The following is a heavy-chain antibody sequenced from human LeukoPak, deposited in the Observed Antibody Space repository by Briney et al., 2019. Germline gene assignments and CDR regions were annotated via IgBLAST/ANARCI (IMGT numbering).Heavy chain of an antibody. J-gene: IGHJ4*02. D-gene: IGHD2-2*01. Sequence: PGGSLRLSCAASGFTFSSYGMHWVRQAPGKGLEWVAFIRYDGSNKYYADSVKGRFTISRDNSKNTLYLQMNSLRAEDTAVYYCATKGLYQFYYFDYWGQGTLVTVSS. CDR1: GFTFSSYG. CDR3: ATKGLYQFYYFDY. V-gene: IGHV3-30*02. CDR2: IRYDGSNK.